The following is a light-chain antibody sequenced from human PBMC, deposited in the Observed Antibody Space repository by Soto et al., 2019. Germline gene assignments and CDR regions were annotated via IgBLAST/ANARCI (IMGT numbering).Light chain of an antibody. CDR3: QQRTDRPPWT. J-gene: IGKJ1*01. Sequence: IVLTQSPATLSLSPGEKATLSCRASQSIGLAIAWYQHKPGQAPRLLIFDASQRATGIPARFRGSGSGTDFTLSISSLEPEELAVYYFQQRTDRPPWTFGLGTKV. CDR1: QSIGLA. CDR2: DAS. V-gene: IGKV3-11*01.